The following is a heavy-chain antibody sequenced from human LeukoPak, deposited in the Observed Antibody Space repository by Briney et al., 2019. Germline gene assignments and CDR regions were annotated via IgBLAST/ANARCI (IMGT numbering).Heavy chain of an antibody. CDR1: GGSISSYY. J-gene: IGHJ5*02. Sequence: SETLSLTCTVSGGSISSYYWSWIRQPPGKGLEWIGYIYYSGSTNYNPSLKSRVTISVDTSKNQFSLKLSSVTAADTAVYYCARSIAAAGTCFRPEYNWFDPWGQGTLVTVSS. CDR2: IYYSGST. CDR3: ARSIAAAGTCFRPEYNWFDP. D-gene: IGHD6-13*01. V-gene: IGHV4-59*01.